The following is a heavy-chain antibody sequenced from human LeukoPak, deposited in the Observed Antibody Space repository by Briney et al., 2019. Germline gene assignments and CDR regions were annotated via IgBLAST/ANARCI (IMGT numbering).Heavy chain of an antibody. CDR1: GFTFSSYA. Sequence: PGGSLRLSCAASGFTFSSYAMSWVRQAPGKGLEWVSAISGSGGSTYYADSVKGRFTISRDNAKNSLYLQMNSLRAEDTAVYYCARDGFDSSGYYSMALSVDYWGQGTLVTVSS. V-gene: IGHV3-23*01. CDR3: ARDGFDSSGYYSMALSVDY. CDR2: ISGSGGST. J-gene: IGHJ4*02. D-gene: IGHD3-22*01.